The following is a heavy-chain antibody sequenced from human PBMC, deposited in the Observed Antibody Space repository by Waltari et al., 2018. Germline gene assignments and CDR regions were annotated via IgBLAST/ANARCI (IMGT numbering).Heavy chain of an antibody. J-gene: IGHJ5*02. Sequence: QVQLVQSGAEVKKPGSSVKVSCKASGGTFSSYAISWVRQAPGQGLEWMGGTIPICGTANYAQQFQGRVTITADESTSTAYMELSSLRSEDTAVYYCARDEPYSSSSGWFDPWGQGTLVTVSS. V-gene: IGHV1-69*01. D-gene: IGHD6-6*01. CDR2: TIPICGTA. CDR3: ARDEPYSSSSGWFDP. CDR1: GGTFSSYA.